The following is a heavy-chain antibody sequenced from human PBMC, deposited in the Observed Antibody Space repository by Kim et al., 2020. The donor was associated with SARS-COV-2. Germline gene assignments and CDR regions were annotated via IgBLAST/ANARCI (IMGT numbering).Heavy chain of an antibody. V-gene: IGHV3-7*01. CDR2: IKPDGSLK. D-gene: IGHD6-25*01. CDR3: ARDDGFRSIDH. Sequence: GGSLRLSCAVSGFAIGGYWMAWLRQFPGKGLEWVANIKPDGSLKFYVDSVEGRFTVSRENVKNTVYLQMNGLRPEDTAVYYCARDDGFRSIDHWGQGILVTDSS. J-gene: IGHJ4*02. CDR1: GFAIGGYW.